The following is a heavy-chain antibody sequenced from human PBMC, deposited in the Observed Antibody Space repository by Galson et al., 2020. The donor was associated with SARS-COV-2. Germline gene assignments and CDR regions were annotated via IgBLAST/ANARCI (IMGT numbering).Heavy chain of an antibody. V-gene: IGHV4-4*08. CDR3: AREMLGAFDS. Sequence: SETLSLTCTVSGGSIRDYYWSWIRQTPGKRLEWIGYKSISGNTNYNPSLKSRVTISIDTSMNQVSLTLRSVTAADTAVDDCAREMLGAFDSGGQGTMVAVS. CDR1: GGSIRDYY. CDR2: KSISGNT. J-gene: IGHJ3*02. D-gene: IGHD3-16*01.